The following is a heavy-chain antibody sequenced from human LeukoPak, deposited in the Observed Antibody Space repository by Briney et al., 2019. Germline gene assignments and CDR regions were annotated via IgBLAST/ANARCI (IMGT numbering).Heavy chain of an antibody. CDR1: DFIFSGYE. J-gene: IGHJ2*01. CDR3: ARNSGSYYSDYWYFDL. CDR2: IKQDGSEK. Sequence: GGSLILSCAAPDFIFSGYEMNWVPQAPGRGLGRVANIKQDGSEKYYVDSVKGRFTISRDNAKNSLYLQMNSLRAEDTAVYYCARNSGSYYSDYWYFDLWGRGTLVTVSS. V-gene: IGHV3-7*01. D-gene: IGHD1-26*01.